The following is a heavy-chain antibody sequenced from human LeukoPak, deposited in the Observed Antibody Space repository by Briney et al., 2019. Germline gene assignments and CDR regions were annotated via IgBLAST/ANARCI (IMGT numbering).Heavy chain of an antibody. CDR3: ARVCSSTSCSTSHYYYYMDV. CDR2: IGYDGSNK. V-gene: IGHV3-30*02. Sequence: GGSLRPSCAASGLTFSSYGRHWVRQAPGKGLEWVAFIGYDGSNKYYADSVKGRFTISRDNSKNTLYLQMNSLRAEDTAVYYCARVCSSTSCSTSHYYYYMDVWGKGTTVTISS. CDR1: GLTFSSYG. J-gene: IGHJ6*03. D-gene: IGHD2-2*01.